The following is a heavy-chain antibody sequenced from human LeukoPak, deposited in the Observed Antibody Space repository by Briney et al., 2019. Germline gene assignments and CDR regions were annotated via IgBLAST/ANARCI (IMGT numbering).Heavy chain of an antibody. CDR3: ARDLVLGIDWFDP. CDR2: ISAYNGNT. J-gene: IGHJ5*02. CDR1: GYTFTSYG. D-gene: IGHD7-27*01. V-gene: IGHV1-18*01. Sequence: ASVKVSCKASGYTFTSYGISWVRQAPGQGLEWMGWISAYNGNTSYAQKFQGRVTMTRDTSTSTVYMELSSLRSEDTAVYYCARDLVLGIDWFDPWGQGTLVTVSS.